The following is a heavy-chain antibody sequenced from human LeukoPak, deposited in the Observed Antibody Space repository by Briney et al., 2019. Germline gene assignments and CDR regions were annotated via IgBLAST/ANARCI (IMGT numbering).Heavy chain of an antibody. V-gene: IGHV1-18*01. CDR3: ARDRDYGDYNTQDLFVY. Sequence: GASVKGSCKASGYTFTNFGISWVRQAPGQGLEWMGWISAYNGNTNYAQRLQGRVTMTTDTSTSTAYMELRSLRSDDTAVYYCARDRDYGDYNTQDLFVYWGQGTLVTVSS. J-gene: IGHJ4*02. CDR2: ISAYNGNT. D-gene: IGHD4-17*01. CDR1: GYTFTNFG.